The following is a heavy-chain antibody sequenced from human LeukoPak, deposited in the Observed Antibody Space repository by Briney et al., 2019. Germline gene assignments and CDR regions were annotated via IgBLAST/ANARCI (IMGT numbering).Heavy chain of an antibody. Sequence: SGTLSLTCTVSGGSVSSGSYYWSWIRQPPGKGLEWIGYIYYSGSTNYNPSLKSRVTISVDTSKNQFSLKLSSVTAADTAVYYCARAGDYYGSGSYSAPFGYWGQGTLVTVSS. J-gene: IGHJ4*02. V-gene: IGHV4-61*01. CDR3: ARAGDYYGSGSYSAPFGY. CDR1: GGSVSSGSYY. CDR2: IYYSGST. D-gene: IGHD3-10*01.